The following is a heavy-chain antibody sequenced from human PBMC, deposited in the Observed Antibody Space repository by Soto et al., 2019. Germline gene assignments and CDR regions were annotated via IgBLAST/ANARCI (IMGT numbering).Heavy chain of an antibody. CDR3: ASGTCDGICYHDY. CDR2: INAGNGNT. J-gene: IGHJ4*02. V-gene: IGHV1-3*01. CDR1: RYAFTTYI. D-gene: IGHD2-8*02. Sequence: QVQLVQSGAEVKKPGASVRISCEASRYAFTTYILYWVRQAPGQRLEWMGWINAGNGNTKYSQKLQDRVTFTRDTSASTAAVVLSSLRAADTAVYSCASGTCDGICYHDYWGQGTLVTVSS.